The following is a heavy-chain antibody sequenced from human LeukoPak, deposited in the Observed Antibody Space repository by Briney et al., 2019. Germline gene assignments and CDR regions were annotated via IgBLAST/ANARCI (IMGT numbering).Heavy chain of an antibody. J-gene: IGHJ4*02. CDR2: ISRSGGST. D-gene: IGHD2-15*01. CDR1: GFTFSSYA. V-gene: IGHV3-23*01. CDR3: ARDGGSCWCSYYFDY. Sequence: PGGPLRLSCAASGFTFSSYAMSWVRQAPGKGLEWVSAISRSGGSTYYADSVKGRFTISRDKSKNTLYLQMNSLRAEDAAVYYCARDGGSCWCSYYFDYWGQGTLVTVSS.